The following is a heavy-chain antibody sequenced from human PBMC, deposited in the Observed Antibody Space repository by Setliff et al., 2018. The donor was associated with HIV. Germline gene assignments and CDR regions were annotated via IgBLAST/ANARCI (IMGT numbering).Heavy chain of an antibody. CDR1: GFTFSTYW. V-gene: IGHV4-34*01. CDR3: ARGYGSWDY. CDR2: INHSGST. J-gene: IGHJ4*02. Sequence: LSCEASGFTFSTYWMSWVRQAPGKGLEWIGEINHSGSTNYKSSLKSRVTISVDTSMNQFSLKLSSVTAADTAIYYCARGYGSWDYWGQGTLVTVSS. D-gene: IGHD2-2*03.